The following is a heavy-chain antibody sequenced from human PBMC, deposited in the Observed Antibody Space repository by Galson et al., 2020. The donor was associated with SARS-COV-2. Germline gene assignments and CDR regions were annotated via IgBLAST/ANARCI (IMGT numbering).Heavy chain of an antibody. Sequence: SGPTLVKPTQTLTLTCTFSGFLLSTTGMCVSWIRQPPGKALEWLARIDWDDDKYYSTSLGTRLTISKDTSKSQVVLTMTNMHPVDTATYYCARASGYRASSLDSWGQGTLVTVSS. CDR3: ARASGYRASSLDS. CDR2: IDWDDDK. J-gene: IGHJ4*02. V-gene: IGHV2-70*11. CDR1: GFLLSTTGMC. D-gene: IGHD5-12*01.